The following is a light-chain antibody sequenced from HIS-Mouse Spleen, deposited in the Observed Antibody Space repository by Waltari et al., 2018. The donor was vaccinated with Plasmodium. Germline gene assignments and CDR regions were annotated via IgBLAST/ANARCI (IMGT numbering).Light chain of an antibody. J-gene: IGKJ2*01. CDR1: QSVLYSSNNKNY. CDR2: GAS. Sequence: DIVMTQSPDSLAVSLGERDTINCKSSQSVLYSSNNKNYLAWYQQKPGQRPKLLIYGASTRESGVPDRFRGSGSGTDFTLTISSLQAEDVAVYYCQQYYSTPYTFGQGTKLEIK. V-gene: IGKV4-1*01. CDR3: QQYYSTPYT.